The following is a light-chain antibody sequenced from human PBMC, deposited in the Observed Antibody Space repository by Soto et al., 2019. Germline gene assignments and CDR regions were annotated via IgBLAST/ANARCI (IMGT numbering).Light chain of an antibody. CDR2: EVT. CDR1: SSDIGNYNY. V-gene: IGLV2-14*01. Sequence: QSALTQPASVSGSPGQSITISCTGTSSDIGNYNYVSWYQQHPGKAPKLIIYEVTNRPSGVSNRFSGSKSGNTASLTISGLQAEDEANYYCSSYTRGDTVLFGGGTKLTVL. CDR3: SSYTRGDTVL. J-gene: IGLJ2*01.